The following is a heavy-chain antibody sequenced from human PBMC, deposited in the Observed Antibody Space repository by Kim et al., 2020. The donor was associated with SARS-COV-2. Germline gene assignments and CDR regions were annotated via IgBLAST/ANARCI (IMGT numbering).Heavy chain of an antibody. CDR3: ARHLSGSGTFYNLDS. V-gene: IGHV4-59*08. CDR2: ISYSGTT. J-gene: IGHJ4*02. CDR1: GDSNYF. Sequence: SETLSLTCSVSGDSNYFWSWIRQTPEMGLEWIACISYSGTTTYNPSLRSRATISLDTSKRQISLKLRSVTAADTAMYYCARHLSGSGTFYNLDSWGQGTLVTVSS. D-gene: IGHD3-10*01.